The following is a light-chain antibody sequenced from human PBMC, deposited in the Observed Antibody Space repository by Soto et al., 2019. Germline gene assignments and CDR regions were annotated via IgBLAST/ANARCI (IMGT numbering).Light chain of an antibody. CDR2: GAS. J-gene: IGKJ5*01. V-gene: IGKV1-39*01. Sequence: DIPMTQSPSSLSASVGDRVTITCRASHPISNYLNWYQHRPGKAPKLLIYGASTLQSGVPSRFSGSESGTDFTLTTTSLQPEDCATYYCQQTYATPITFGQGTRLEIK. CDR3: QQTYATPIT. CDR1: HPISNY.